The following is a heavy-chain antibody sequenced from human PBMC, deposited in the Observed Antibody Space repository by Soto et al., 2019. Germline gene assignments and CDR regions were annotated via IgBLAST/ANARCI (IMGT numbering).Heavy chain of an antibody. J-gene: IGHJ6*02. V-gene: IGHV5-51*01. D-gene: IGHD3-10*01. CDR2: IYPDDSDA. CDR1: GYSFPDFR. Sequence: GESLKISCKGSGYSFPDFRIGWVRQMPGKGLEWTGIIYPDDSDAKYSPSFQGHVAVSVDKSISTAYLQWSSLKASDSGMYYCARLFYYGSETNNHYYYAVDVWGQGTTVTVSS. CDR3: ARLFYYGSETNNHYYYAVDV.